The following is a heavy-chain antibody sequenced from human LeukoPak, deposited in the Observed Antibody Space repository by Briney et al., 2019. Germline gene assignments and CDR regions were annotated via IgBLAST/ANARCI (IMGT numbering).Heavy chain of an antibody. CDR1: GFTFSSYS. D-gene: IGHD2-8*01. J-gene: IGHJ4*02. CDR2: ISSSSSFI. Sequence: PGGSLRLSCAASGFTFSSYSMNWVRQAPGKGLEWFSSISSSSSFIYYADSVKGRFTISRDNAKNSLFLQMNSLRAEDTAVYYCARDLIRTNGANDYWGQGTLVTVSS. V-gene: IGHV3-21*01. CDR3: ARDLIRTNGANDY.